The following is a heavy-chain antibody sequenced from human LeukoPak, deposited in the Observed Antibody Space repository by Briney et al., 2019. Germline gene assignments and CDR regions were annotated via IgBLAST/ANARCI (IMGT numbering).Heavy chain of an antibody. D-gene: IGHD6-13*01. Sequence: PSETLSLTCAVYGGSFSGYYWSWIRQPPGKELEWIGEINHSGSTNYNPSLKSRVTISVDTSKNQFSLKLSSVTAADTAVYYCARVPYSSSEPSDYWGQGTLVTVSS. CDR2: INHSGST. J-gene: IGHJ4*02. CDR1: GGSFSGYY. CDR3: ARVPYSSSEPSDY. V-gene: IGHV4-34*01.